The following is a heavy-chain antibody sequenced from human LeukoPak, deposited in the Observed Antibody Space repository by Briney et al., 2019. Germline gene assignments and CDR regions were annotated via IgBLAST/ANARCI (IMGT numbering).Heavy chain of an antibody. J-gene: IGHJ3*01. CDR2: MKQDGSDK. V-gene: IGHV3-7*02. D-gene: IGHD3-16*01. CDR1: GFMFSTSR. Sequence: GGSLRLSCAASGFMFSTSRMSCVRQAPGKGLEWVANMKQDGSDKYYVGSVKDRFTVSRDNAKNSLYLQVNSLRVEDTAVYYCATIYENAFNFWGQGTMVTVSS. CDR3: ATIYENAFNF.